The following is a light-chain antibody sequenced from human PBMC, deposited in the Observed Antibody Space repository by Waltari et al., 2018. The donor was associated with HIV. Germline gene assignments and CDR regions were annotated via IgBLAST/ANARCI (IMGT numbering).Light chain of an antibody. CDR1: KLGDQY. J-gene: IGLJ2*01. CDR3: QAWDSSAVV. Sequence: SYELTQPPSVSVSPGQTASIACSGDKLGDQYTSWYQQKPGQSPVLVIYQDNKRPSGIPDRFSGSNSGNTATLIISGAQAMDEADYFCQAWDSSAVVFGGGTKLTVL. CDR2: QDN. V-gene: IGLV3-1*01.